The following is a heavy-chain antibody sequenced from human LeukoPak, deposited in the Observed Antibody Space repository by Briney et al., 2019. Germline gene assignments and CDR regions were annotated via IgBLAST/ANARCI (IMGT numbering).Heavy chain of an antibody. CDR3: ARANAPITIFGVVIISGHFDY. Sequence: ASAKVSCKASGYTFTSYYMHWVRQAPGQGLEWMGIINPSGGSTSYAQKFQGRVTMTRDTSTSTVYMELSSLRSEDTAVYYCARANAPITIFGVVIISGHFDYWGQGTLVTVSS. J-gene: IGHJ4*02. D-gene: IGHD3-3*01. V-gene: IGHV1-46*01. CDR2: INPSGGST. CDR1: GYTFTSYY.